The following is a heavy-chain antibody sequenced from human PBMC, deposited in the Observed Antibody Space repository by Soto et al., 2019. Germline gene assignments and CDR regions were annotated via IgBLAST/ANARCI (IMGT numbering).Heavy chain of an antibody. V-gene: IGHV3-21*01. CDR2: ISSSSTYI. D-gene: IGHD3-3*01. CDR3: ARIKYYDFWSGYHYPYYYYGMDV. CDR1: GFTFSSYS. J-gene: IGHJ6*02. Sequence: EVQLVESGGGLVKPGGSLRLSCAASGFTFSSYSMNWVRQAPGKGLEWVSCISSSSTYIYYAGSVKGRFTLSRDNAKNSLYLQMNSLRAEDTAVYYCARIKYYDFWSGYHYPYYYYGMDVWGQGTTVTVSS.